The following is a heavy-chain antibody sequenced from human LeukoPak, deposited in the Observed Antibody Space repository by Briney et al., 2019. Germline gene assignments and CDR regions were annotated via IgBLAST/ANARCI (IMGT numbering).Heavy chain of an antibody. D-gene: IGHD3-3*01. CDR1: GGTFSSYA. CDR2: IIPILGIA. Sequence: GASVKVSCKASGGTFSSYAISWVRQAPGQGVEWMGRIIPILGIANYAQKFQGRVTITADKSTSTAYMELSSLRSEDTAVYYCARDHRITIFGVVMYNWFDPWGQGTLVTVSS. V-gene: IGHV1-69*04. J-gene: IGHJ5*02. CDR3: ARDHRITIFGVVMYNWFDP.